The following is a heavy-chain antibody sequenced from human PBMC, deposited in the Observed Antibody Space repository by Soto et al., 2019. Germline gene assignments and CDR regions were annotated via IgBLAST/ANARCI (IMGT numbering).Heavy chain of an antibody. D-gene: IGHD2-15*01. V-gene: IGHV4-34*01. CDR2: INHSGST. J-gene: IGHJ6*02. CDR3: AGYLGYCSGGSCYRHYYYGMDV. CDR1: GGSFSGYY. Sequence: SETLSLTCAVYGGSFSGYYWSWIRQPPGEGLEWIGEINHSGSTNYNPSLKSRVTISVDTSKNQFSLKLSSVTAADTAVYYCAGYLGYCSGGSCYRHYYYGMDVWGQGTTVTVSS.